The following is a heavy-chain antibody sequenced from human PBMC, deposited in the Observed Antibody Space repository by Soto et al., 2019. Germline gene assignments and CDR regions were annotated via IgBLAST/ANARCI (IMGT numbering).Heavy chain of an antibody. CDR2: ISSSSSTI. CDR1: GFKFSSYS. CDR3: ARARSKGEFLEWLSPMGY. V-gene: IGHV3-48*02. J-gene: IGHJ4*02. Sequence: GGSLRLSCEASGFKFSSYSMNWVRQAPGKGLEWVSYISSSSSTIYYADSAKGRFTISRDNAKNSLYLQMNSLRDEDTAVYYCARARSKGEFLEWLSPMGYWGQGTLVTVSS. D-gene: IGHD3-3*01.